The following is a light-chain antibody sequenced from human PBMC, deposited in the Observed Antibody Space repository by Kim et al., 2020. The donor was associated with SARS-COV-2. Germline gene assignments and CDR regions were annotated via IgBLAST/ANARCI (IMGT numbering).Light chain of an antibody. V-gene: IGLV1-44*01. CDR3: AAWDDSLNGRGV. CDR2: SVN. CDR1: SSNIGSNT. Sequence: ELTQPPSASGTPGQRVTISCSGRSSNIGSNTVSWYQQFPGTAPKLLIYSVNQRPSGVPDRFSASKSGSSASLAISGLQSDDEADYYCAAWDDSLNGRGVFGGGTKLTVL. J-gene: IGLJ3*02.